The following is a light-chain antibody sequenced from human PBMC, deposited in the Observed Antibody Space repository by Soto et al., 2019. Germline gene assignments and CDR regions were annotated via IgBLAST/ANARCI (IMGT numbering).Light chain of an antibody. Sequence: EIVLTQSPDTLSVSPGERATLSCRASQSTSRTLAWYQQKSGQPPRLLIYDASTRATGLPARFSGSGSGTEFTLTISSLQSEDFAVYYCQQYNNWPLTFGGGTKGDIK. CDR3: QQYNNWPLT. CDR1: QSTSRT. J-gene: IGKJ4*02. V-gene: IGKV3D-15*01. CDR2: DAS.